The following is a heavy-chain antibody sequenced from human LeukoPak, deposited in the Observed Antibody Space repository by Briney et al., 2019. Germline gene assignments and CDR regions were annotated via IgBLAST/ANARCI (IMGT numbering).Heavy chain of an antibody. CDR2: IIPIFGTA. Sequence: EASVKVSCKASGGTFSSYAISWVRQAPGQGLEWMGGIIPIFGTANYAQKFQGRVTITADESTSTAYMELSSLRSEDTAVYYCARDLGFGVVIDDAFDIWGQGTMVTVS. CDR1: GGTFSSYA. D-gene: IGHD3-3*01. J-gene: IGHJ3*02. CDR3: ARDLGFGVVIDDAFDI. V-gene: IGHV1-69*01.